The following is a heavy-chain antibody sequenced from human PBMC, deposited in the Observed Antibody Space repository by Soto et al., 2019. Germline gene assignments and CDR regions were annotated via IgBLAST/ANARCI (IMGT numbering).Heavy chain of an antibody. V-gene: IGHV4-30-4*01. J-gene: IGHJ5*02. CDR1: GGSISSGDYY. D-gene: IGHD2-2*01. Sequence: QVQLQESGPGLVKPSQTLSLTCNVSGGSISSGDYYWSWIRHPPGQGLEWIGYIYYSGSTYSNQSLKSRVTRSVDTSKSQFSLKLISVTDADMAVYYCARDIVLVPALSDWFDPWGQGTLVTVSS. CDR3: ARDIVLVPALSDWFDP. CDR2: IYYSGST.